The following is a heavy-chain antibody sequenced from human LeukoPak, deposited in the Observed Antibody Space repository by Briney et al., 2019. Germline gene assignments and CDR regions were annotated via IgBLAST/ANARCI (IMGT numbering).Heavy chain of an antibody. Sequence: SETLSLTCTVSGGSISSYYWSWLRQPAGKGLEWIGRVYTSGSTNYNPSLKSRVTMSVDTSKNQFSLKLSSVTAADTAVYYCARGYYDFWSGPPLRARLNAFDIWGQGTMVTVSS. CDR2: VYTSGST. V-gene: IGHV4-4*07. D-gene: IGHD3-3*01. CDR1: GGSISSYY. J-gene: IGHJ3*02. CDR3: ARGYYDFWSGPPLRARLNAFDI.